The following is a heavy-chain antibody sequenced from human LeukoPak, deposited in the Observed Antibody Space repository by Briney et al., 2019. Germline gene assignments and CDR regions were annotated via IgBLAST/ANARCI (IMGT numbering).Heavy chain of an antibody. CDR3: ARGGLFKYFFDY. Sequence: GGSLRLSCAASGFTFSSHWMHWVRQTPGKGLVWVSRINTDESKINHAASVKGRFTISRDNAKNMLYLQMNSLRAEDTAVYYCARGGLFKYFFDYWGQGTPVTVSS. CDR1: GFTFSSHW. CDR2: INTDESKI. V-gene: IGHV3-74*01. J-gene: IGHJ4*02. D-gene: IGHD2-15*01.